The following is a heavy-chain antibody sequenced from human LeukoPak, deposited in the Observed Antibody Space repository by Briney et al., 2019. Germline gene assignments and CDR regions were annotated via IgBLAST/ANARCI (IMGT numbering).Heavy chain of an antibody. CDR3: ATPNYYDSSGNYFDY. CDR2: ISYDGSNK. V-gene: IGHV3-30-3*01. CDR1: GFTFSSYA. D-gene: IGHD3-22*01. Sequence: GRSLRLSCAASGFTFSSYAMHWVRQAPGKGLEWVAVISYDGSNKYYADSVKGRFTISRDNSKNTLYLQMNSLRAEDTAVYYSATPNYYDSSGNYFDYWGQGTLVTVSS. J-gene: IGHJ4*02.